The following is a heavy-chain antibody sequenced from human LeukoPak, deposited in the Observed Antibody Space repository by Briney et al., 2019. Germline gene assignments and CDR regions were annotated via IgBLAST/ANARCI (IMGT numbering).Heavy chain of an antibody. CDR2: INWNGGST. D-gene: IGHD4-17*01. J-gene: IGHJ4*02. CDR1: GFTFDDYG. CDR3: ARESYGDYGYYFDY. Sequence: PGGSLRLSCAASGFTFDDYGMSWVRQAPGKGLEWVSGINWNGGSTGYADSVKGRFTISRDNAKNSLYLQMNSLRAEDTALYHCARESYGDYGYYFDYWGQGTLVTVSS. V-gene: IGHV3-20*01.